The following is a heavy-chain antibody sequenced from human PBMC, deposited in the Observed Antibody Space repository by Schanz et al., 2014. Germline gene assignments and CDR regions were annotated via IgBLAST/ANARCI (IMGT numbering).Heavy chain of an antibody. Sequence: QVQLVQSGAEVKKPGASVKVSCKASGHPFTAYYMHWVRQAPGQGLEWMGRINPNSGGTNYAENFQGRVTMTRDTSTSTVYMELSRLTSDDTALYYCARDGHSSIWDSYYFYGLDVWGQGTTVTASS. CDR3: ARDGHSSIWDSYYFYGLDV. V-gene: IGHV1-2*06. D-gene: IGHD6-13*01. J-gene: IGHJ6*02. CDR1: GHPFTAYY. CDR2: INPNSGGT.